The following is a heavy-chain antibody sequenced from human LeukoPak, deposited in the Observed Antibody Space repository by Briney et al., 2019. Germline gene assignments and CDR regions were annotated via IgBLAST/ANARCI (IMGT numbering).Heavy chain of an antibody. CDR3: ARFHDQRRGGYYFDY. V-gene: IGHV4-4*02. D-gene: IGHD6-25*01. CDR2: IYHSGST. J-gene: IGHJ4*02. Sequence: SGTLSLTCAVSGGSISSSNWWSWVRQPPGKGLEWIGEIYHSGSTNYNPSLKSRVTISVDKSKNQFSLKLSSVTAADTAVYYCARFHDQRRGGYYFDYWGQGTLVTVSS. CDR1: GGSISSSNW.